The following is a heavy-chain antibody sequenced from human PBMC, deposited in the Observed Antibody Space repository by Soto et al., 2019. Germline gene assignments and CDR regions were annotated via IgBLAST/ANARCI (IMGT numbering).Heavy chain of an antibody. J-gene: IGHJ5*02. CDR1: GGSISSYY. CDR3: ARVKCTNGVCYKGGGWFDP. V-gene: IGHV4-59*01. CDR2: IYYSGST. Sequence: QVQLQESGPGLVKPSETLSLTCTVSGGSISSYYWSWIRQPPGKGLEWIGYIYYSGSTNYNPSLKSRVTISVDTSKNQFSLKLSSVTAADTAVYYCARVKCTNGVCYKGGGWFDPWGQGTLVTVSS. D-gene: IGHD2-8*01.